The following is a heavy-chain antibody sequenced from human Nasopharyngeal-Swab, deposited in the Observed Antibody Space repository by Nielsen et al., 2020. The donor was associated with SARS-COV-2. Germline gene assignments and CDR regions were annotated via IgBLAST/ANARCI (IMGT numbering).Heavy chain of an antibody. CDR2: SSPNNRDT. CDR1: GYTFINYG. D-gene: IGHD3-3*01. Sequence: ASVKVSCKASGYTFINYGITWVRQAPGQGLEWMGWSSPNNRDTAYAQKFQGRVTVTTDTSTNTAYMELRSLRSDDTAIYYCARHGVAEDYWGQGTLVTVSS. J-gene: IGHJ4*02. V-gene: IGHV1-18*01. CDR3: ARHGVAEDY.